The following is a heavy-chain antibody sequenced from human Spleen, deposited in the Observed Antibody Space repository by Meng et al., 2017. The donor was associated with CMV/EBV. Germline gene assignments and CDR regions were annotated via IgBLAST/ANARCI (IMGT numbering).Heavy chain of an antibody. CDR3: ARGYDSSGYVHLYYYYAMDV. CDR1: GGSVSSAGYY. CDR2: IYDSAST. D-gene: IGHD3-22*01. V-gene: IGHV4-61*08. J-gene: IGHJ6*02. Sequence: SETLSLTCTVSGGSVSSAGYYWSWIRQRPGKGLEWIGHIYDSASTNHNPSLKSRVTISVDTSKNQFSLKLSSVTAADTAVYYCARGYDSSGYVHLYYYYAMDVWGQGTTVTVSS.